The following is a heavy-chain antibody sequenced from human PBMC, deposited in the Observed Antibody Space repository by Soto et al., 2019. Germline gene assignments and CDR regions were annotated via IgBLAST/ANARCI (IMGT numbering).Heavy chain of an antibody. J-gene: IGHJ4*02. D-gene: IGHD3-10*01. CDR3: ARGSKDSYPGSRIFDF. Sequence: PGGSLRLSCAASGFTFSTYAMTWVRQAPGKGLEWVSAIISSGGSTYYADSVQGRFTISRDNSKKTLYLQMSSLRADDSAVYFCARGSKDSYPGSRIFDFWGRGTLVTVSS. CDR2: IISSGGST. CDR1: GFTFSTYA. V-gene: IGHV3-23*01.